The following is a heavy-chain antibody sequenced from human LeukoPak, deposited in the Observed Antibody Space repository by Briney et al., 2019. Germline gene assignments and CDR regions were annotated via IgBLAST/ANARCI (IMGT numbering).Heavy chain of an antibody. CDR1: GGSFRGYY. V-gene: IGHV4-38-2*01. J-gene: IGHJ5*02. Sequence: PSETLSLTCAVYGGSFRGYYWGWIRQPPGKGLEWIGSIYHSGSTYYNPSLKSRVTISLDTSKNQFSLKLSSVTTADTAVYYCARRVDTALTNWFETRGQGKLVTASS. CDR3: ARRVDTALTNWFET. CDR2: IYHSGST. D-gene: IGHD5-18*01.